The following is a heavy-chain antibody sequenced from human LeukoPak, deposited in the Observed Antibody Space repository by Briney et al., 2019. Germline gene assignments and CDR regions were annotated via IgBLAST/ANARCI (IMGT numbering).Heavy chain of an antibody. CDR1: GYTFTSYG. CDR3: ARDFLPLDPQISTYYYDSSGSRMDRTFDY. V-gene: IGHV1-18*01. Sequence: ASVKVSCKASGYTFTSYGVSWVRQAPGQGLEWMGWISANNGNTNYPQMLQGRVTTTTDTSISTAYMELSRLRSDDTAVYYCARDFLPLDPQISTYYYDSSGSRMDRTFDYWGQGTLVTVSS. CDR2: ISANNGNT. J-gene: IGHJ4*02. D-gene: IGHD3-22*01.